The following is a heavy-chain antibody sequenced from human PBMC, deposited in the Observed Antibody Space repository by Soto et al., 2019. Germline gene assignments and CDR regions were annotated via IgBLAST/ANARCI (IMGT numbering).Heavy chain of an antibody. Sequence: QVQLVESGGGVVELGRSLRLSCVGSGFPFWHYGMHWVRQAPGKGLEWVAVIWSDGKKESYADFVKGRFAISRDNFKDTLYLQMNSLRAEDTAVYYCARDRDGGWFHMDVWGQGTTVTVSS. V-gene: IGHV3-33*01. J-gene: IGHJ6*02. CDR1: GFPFWHYG. CDR3: ARDRDGGWFHMDV. D-gene: IGHD6-19*01. CDR2: IWSDGKKE.